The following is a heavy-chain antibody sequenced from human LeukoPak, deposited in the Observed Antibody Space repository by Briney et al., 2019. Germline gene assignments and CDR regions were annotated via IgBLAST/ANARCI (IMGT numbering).Heavy chain of an antibody. J-gene: IGHJ5*02. D-gene: IGHD6-13*01. Sequence: KTSETLSLTCADYGGSFSGYYWGWIRQPPGKGLDWIGSIYYSVTTYYNPSLKSRVTISVDTSKNQFSLKLSSVTAADTAVYYCARARSSSSWYFSDNWFDPWGQGTLVTVSS. V-gene: IGHV4-34*01. CDR3: ARARSSSSWYFSDNWFDP. CDR1: GGSFSGYY. CDR2: IYYSVTT.